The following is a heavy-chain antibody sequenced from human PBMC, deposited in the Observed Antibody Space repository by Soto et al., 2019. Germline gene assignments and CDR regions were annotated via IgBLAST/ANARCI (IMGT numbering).Heavy chain of an antibody. J-gene: IGHJ4*02. CDR2: ITANVDNT. Sequence: GGSLRLSCSASGFIFSNYAIHWVRQAPGKGLEYVSAITANVDNTYYADSVKGRFAISRDNSRNTLFLQMSSLRAEDTAVYYCVKTPGYYSDSATYYYVWGQGTLVTVSS. D-gene: IGHD3-22*01. CDR1: GFIFSNYA. V-gene: IGHV3-64D*06. CDR3: VKTPGYYSDSATYYYV.